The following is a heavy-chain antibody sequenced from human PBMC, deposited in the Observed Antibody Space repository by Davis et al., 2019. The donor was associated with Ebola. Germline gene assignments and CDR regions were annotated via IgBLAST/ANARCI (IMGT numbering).Heavy chain of an antibody. CDR2: IYLTGKT. V-gene: IGHV4-38-2*02. CDR1: GYSIGSGYY. J-gene: IGHJ3*02. D-gene: IGHD3-16*01. Sequence: SETLSLTCTVSGYSIGSGYYWGWIRQPPGKGLEWIGSIYLTGKTYYNPSLKSRITISVDTSKNQFSLKLSSVTAADTAVYYCAREAGGGAFDIWGQGTMITVSS. CDR3: AREAGGGAFDI.